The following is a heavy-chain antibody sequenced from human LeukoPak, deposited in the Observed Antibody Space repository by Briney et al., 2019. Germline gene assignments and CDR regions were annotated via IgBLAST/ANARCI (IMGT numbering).Heavy chain of an antibody. CDR3: ARDQYSCGLDY. CDR2: IWYDGSNK. CDR1: GFAFSSHG. J-gene: IGHJ4*02. V-gene: IGHV3-33*01. Sequence: GGSLRLSCAASGFAFSSHGMHWVRQAPGKGLEWVAVIWYDGSNKYYADSVKGRFTISRDNSKNTLYLQMNSLRAEDTAVYYCARDQYSCGLDYWGQGTLVTVSS. D-gene: IGHD5-18*01.